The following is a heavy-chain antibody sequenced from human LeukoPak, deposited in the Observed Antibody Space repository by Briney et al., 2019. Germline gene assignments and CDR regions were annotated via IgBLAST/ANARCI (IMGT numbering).Heavy chain of an antibody. CDR1: VGSISSYY. CDR2: IYYSGST. Sequence: SETLSLTCTVCVGSISSYYWSWIRQPPGKGLEWVGYIYYSGSTSYNPSLKSRVTISVDTSKKQFSLKLSSVTAADTAFYYCARYIVSYPHDAFDIWGQGTMVTVSS. CDR3: ARYIVSYPHDAFDI. D-gene: IGHD1-26*01. J-gene: IGHJ3*02. V-gene: IGHV4-59*01.